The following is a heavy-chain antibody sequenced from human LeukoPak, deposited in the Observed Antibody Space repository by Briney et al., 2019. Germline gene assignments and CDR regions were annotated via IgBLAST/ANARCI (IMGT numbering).Heavy chain of an antibody. D-gene: IGHD5-24*01. V-gene: IGHV3-30*04. J-gene: IGHJ4*02. Sequence: GGSLRLSCAVSGFTFSAYGMHWVRQAPGKGLEWVAVISYDGSYQAYADSVKGRFTVSRDSSKNTLYLQLNSLRPEDTGLYYCARERRRDGYNYKDYWGQGAQVSVSS. CDR1: GFTFSAYG. CDR2: ISYDGSYQ. CDR3: ARERRRDGYNYKDY.